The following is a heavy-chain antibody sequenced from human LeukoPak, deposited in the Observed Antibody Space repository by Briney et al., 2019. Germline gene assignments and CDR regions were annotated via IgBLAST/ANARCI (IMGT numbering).Heavy chain of an antibody. CDR3: AKDHTLKLIVVVPAAGFDY. D-gene: IGHD2-2*01. Sequence: GGSLRLSCAASGSTFDDYATHWVRQAPGKGLEWVSGISWNSGSIGYADSVKGRFTISGDNAKNSLYLQMNSLRAEDTALYYCAKDHTLKLIVVVPAAGFDYWGQGTLVTVSS. CDR2: ISWNSGSI. CDR1: GSTFDDYA. V-gene: IGHV3-9*01. J-gene: IGHJ4*02.